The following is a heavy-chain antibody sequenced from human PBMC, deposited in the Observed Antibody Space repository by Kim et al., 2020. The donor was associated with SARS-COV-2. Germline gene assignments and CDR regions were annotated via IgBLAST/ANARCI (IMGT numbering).Heavy chain of an antibody. J-gene: IGHJ4*02. CDR3: AKPGDTAMVSHFDY. CDR2: IWYDGSNK. CDR1: GFTFSSYG. D-gene: IGHD5-18*01. V-gene: IGHV3-33*06. Sequence: GGSLRLSCAASGFTFSSYGMHWVRQAPGKGLEWVAVIWYDGSNKYYADSVKGRFTISRDNSKNTLYLQMNSLRAEDTAVYYCAKPGDTAMVSHFDYWGQGTLVTVSS.